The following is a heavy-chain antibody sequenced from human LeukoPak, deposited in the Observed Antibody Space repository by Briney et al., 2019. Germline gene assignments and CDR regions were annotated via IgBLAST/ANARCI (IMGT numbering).Heavy chain of an antibody. CDR2: MNPNSGNT. J-gene: IGHJ5*02. V-gene: IGHV1-8*01. CDR3: ALIQGGSTSRRGLRYNWFDP. D-gene: IGHD2-2*01. CDR1: GYTFTSYD. Sequence: ASVKVSCKASGYTFTSYDINWVRQATGQGLEWMGWMNPNSGNTGYAQKFQGRVTMTRNTSISTAYMELSSLRSEDTAVYYCALIQGGSTSRRGLRYNWFDPWGQGTLVTVSS.